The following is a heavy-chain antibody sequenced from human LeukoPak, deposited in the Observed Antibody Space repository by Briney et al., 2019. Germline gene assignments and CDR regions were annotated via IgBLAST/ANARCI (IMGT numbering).Heavy chain of an antibody. D-gene: IGHD5-18*01. Sequence: SETLSLTCAVYGGSFSGYYWSWIRQPPGKGPEWIGEINHSGRTNYNPSLKSRVTISVDTSKIQFSLMLSSVTAADTAVYYCARVRGYSRTKSLDYWGQGTLVTVSS. CDR3: ARVRGYSRTKSLDY. V-gene: IGHV4-34*01. J-gene: IGHJ4*02. CDR1: GGSFSGYY. CDR2: INHSGRT.